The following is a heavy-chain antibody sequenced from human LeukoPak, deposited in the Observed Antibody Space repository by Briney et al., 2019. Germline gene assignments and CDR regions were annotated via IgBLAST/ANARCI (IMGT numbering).Heavy chain of an antibody. CDR3: ARDEREDDILTDYYYGMDV. CDR2: ISSSGSTI. V-gene: IGHV3-11*01. CDR1: GFTFSDYY. D-gene: IGHD3-9*01. J-gene: IGHJ6*02. Sequence: PGGSLRLSCAASGFTFSDYYMSWIRQAPGKGLEWVSYISSSGSTIYYADSVKGRFTISRDNAKNSLYLQMNSLRAEDTAVYYCARDEREDDILTDYYYGMDVWGQGTTVTVSS.